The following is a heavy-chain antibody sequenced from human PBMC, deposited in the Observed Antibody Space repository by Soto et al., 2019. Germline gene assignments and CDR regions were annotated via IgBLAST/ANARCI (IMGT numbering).Heavy chain of an antibody. CDR1: GFTFSSYS. CDR3: AKSPLLTIFGVDNPSPLYYYYGMDV. J-gene: IGHJ6*02. Sequence: PGGSLRLSCVASGFTFSSYSMNWVRQAPGKGLEWVSYSSSSSSTIYYADSVKGRFTISRDNSKNTLYLQMNSLRAEDTAVYYCAKSPLLTIFGVDNPSPLYYYYGMDVWGQGTTVTVSS. D-gene: IGHD3-3*01. CDR2: SSSSSSTI. V-gene: IGHV3-48*01.